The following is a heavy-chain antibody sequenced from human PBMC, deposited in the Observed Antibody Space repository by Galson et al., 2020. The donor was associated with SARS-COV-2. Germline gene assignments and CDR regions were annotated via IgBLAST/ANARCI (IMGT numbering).Heavy chain of an antibody. Sequence: GGSLRLSCAASGFTFSSYGMHWVRQAPGKGLEWVAVISYDGSNKYYADSVKGRFTISRDNSKNTLYLQMNSLRAEDTAVYYCAADCTGGVCYFALVYWGQGTLVTVSS. CDR2: ISYDGSNK. CDR3: AADCTGGVCYFALVY. V-gene: IGHV3-30*03. CDR1: GFTFSSYG. D-gene: IGHD2-8*02. J-gene: IGHJ4*02.